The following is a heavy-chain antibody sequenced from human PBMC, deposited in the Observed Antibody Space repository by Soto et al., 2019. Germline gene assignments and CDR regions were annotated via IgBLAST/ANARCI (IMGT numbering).Heavy chain of an antibody. CDR1: GSTFRGYY. J-gene: IGHJ3*01. CDR2: MNFNGGAT. V-gene: IGHV1-2*02. CDR3: ARRLWPGALDV. D-gene: IGHD3-16*01. Sequence: QVQLVQSGAEVKKPGASVKVSCKTAGSTFRGYYVHWVRQTPGQGLEWVGLMNFNGGATMSAQTFKGRVTMTRDTSISTAYMELYRLTFDDAAVYYCARRLWPGALDVWGQGSMVTVSS.